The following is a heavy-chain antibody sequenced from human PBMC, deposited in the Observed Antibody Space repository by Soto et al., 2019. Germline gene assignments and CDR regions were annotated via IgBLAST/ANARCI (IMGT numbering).Heavy chain of an antibody. CDR1: GFTFSSYA. CDR3: AKDEDFSYYTPWDYNGMEV. CDR2: ISSSGGGT. J-gene: IGHJ6*02. D-gene: IGHD3-10*01. Sequence: GGSLRLSCTASGFTFSSYAMSWVRQAPGKGLEWVSTISSSGGGTYYVDSVKGRFTISRANSKNTLFLQMNSLRAEDTAVYYCAKDEDFSYYTPWDYNGMEVWGQGTTVTVSS. V-gene: IGHV3-23*01.